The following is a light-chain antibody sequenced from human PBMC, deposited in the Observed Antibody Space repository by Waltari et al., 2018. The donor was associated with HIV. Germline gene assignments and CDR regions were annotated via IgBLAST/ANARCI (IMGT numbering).Light chain of an antibody. Sequence: QSALTQPASVSGSPGQSIPIPCTGTSSDLGGYNYVSWYQQHPGKAPKLMIYDVSKRPAGVSNRFSGSKSGNTASLTISGLQAEDEADYCCCSYAGSSTYVFGTGTKVTVL. CDR1: SSDLGGYNY. CDR3: CSYAGSSTYV. J-gene: IGLJ1*01. CDR2: DVS. V-gene: IGLV2-23*02.